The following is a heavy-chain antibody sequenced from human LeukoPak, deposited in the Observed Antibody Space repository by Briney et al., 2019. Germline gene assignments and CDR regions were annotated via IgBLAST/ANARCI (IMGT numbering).Heavy chain of an antibody. J-gene: IGHJ4*02. CDR3: VRWGVTAGMQD. Sequence: GGSLRLSCEGSGFTSSEYWMGWVRHAPGKGLGWVANIKPAGRDTYYVDTVKGRFNISRDNVKKSTFLQMNSLRVEETAFYHCVRWGVTAGMQDWGQGTLVTVSS. CDR1: GFTSSEYW. CDR2: IKPAGRDT. D-gene: IGHD2-2*01. V-gene: IGHV3-7*01.